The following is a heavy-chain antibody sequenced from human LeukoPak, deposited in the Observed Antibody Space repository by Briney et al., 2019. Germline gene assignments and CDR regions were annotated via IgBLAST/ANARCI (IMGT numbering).Heavy chain of an antibody. CDR2: INHDGIT. Sequence: PSETLSLTCAVYGGTFSGYYWSWIRQPPGKGLEWIGEINHDGITNYNPSLKSRVTVSADTSKNQFSLKVRSMTAADTAVYYCARRLRNAGSSGGPSGLDYWGQGTRVTVSS. V-gene: IGHV4-34*01. CDR3: ARRLRNAGSSGGPSGLDY. J-gene: IGHJ4*02. D-gene: IGHD1-26*01. CDR1: GGTFSGYY.